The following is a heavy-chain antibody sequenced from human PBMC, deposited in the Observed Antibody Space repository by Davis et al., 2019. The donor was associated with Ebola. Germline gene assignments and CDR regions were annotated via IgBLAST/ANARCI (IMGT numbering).Heavy chain of an antibody. D-gene: IGHD2-8*02. Sequence: AASVKVSCKASGYTFTSYYMHWVRQAPGQGLEWMGRINPNSGGTNYAQKFQGRVTITADKATSTAYMELSSLRSEDTAVYYCAFSAGGGHLSDYWGQGTLVTVSS. V-gene: IGHV1-2*06. CDR3: AFSAGGGHLSDY. J-gene: IGHJ4*02. CDR2: INPNSGGT. CDR1: GYTFTSYY.